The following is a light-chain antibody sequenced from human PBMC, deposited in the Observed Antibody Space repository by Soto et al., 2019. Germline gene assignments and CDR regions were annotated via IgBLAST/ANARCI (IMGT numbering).Light chain of an antibody. CDR3: AAWDDRLNGGYV. V-gene: IGLV1-44*01. CDR1: SSNIGSNT. CDR2: SNN. J-gene: IGLJ1*01. Sequence: QSVLTQPPSASGTPGQRVTISCSGSSSNIGSNTVNWYQQLPGTAPKLFIYSNNQRPSGVPDRFSGSKSGTSASLAISGLQSEDEADYYCAAWDDRLNGGYVFGTGTKVTVL.